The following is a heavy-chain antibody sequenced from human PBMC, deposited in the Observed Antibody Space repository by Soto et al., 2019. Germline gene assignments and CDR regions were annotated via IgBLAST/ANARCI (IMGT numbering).Heavy chain of an antibody. Sequence: EVQLVESGGGLVPPGGSVRLSCAASGFIFKMYWMHWVRQSPGKGLVWISRIYNDGTYSDYADSVRGRCTISRDNVKDTLYLQMNNLRAEDSGLYYCTRGTRHISTGTGAYWGQGTQVTVSS. D-gene: IGHD3-9*01. CDR2: IYNDGTYS. CDR3: TRGTRHISTGTGAY. J-gene: IGHJ4*02. CDR1: GFIFKMYW. V-gene: IGHV3-74*01.